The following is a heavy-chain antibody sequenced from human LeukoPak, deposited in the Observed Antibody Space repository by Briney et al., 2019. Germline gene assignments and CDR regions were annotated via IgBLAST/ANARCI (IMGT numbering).Heavy chain of an antibody. Sequence: ASVKVSCKASGYSFTSHGISWVRQAPGQGLEWMGWINPNSGGTNYAQKFQGRVTMTRDTSISTAYMELSRLRSDDTAVYYCARDEIAVAGSALWYWGQGTLVTVSS. D-gene: IGHD6-19*01. CDR1: GYSFTSHG. CDR3: ARDEIAVAGSALWY. J-gene: IGHJ4*02. CDR2: INPNSGGT. V-gene: IGHV1-2*02.